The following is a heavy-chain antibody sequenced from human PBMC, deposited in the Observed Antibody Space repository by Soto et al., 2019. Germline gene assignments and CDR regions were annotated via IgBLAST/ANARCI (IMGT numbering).Heavy chain of an antibody. D-gene: IGHD1-26*01. Sequence: PSETLSLTCTVSGGSISSYYWSWIRQPAGKGLEWIGRIYTSGSTNYNPSLKSRVTMSVDTSKNQFSLKLSSVTAANTAVYYCARDRVGRGSWAHSKWFDPWGQGTLVTAPQ. V-gene: IGHV4-4*07. CDR2: IYTSGST. J-gene: IGHJ5*02. CDR3: ARDRVGRGSWAHSKWFDP. CDR1: GGSISSYY.